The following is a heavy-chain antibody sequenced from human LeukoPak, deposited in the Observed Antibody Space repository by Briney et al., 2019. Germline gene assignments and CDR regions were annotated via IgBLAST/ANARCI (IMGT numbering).Heavy chain of an antibody. V-gene: IGHV3-30*18. CDR1: GFTFSSYG. CDR2: ISYDGSNK. CDR3: AKDLTRYYYDSSGPLDY. Sequence: PGGSLRLSCAASGFTFSSYGMHWVRQAPGQGLEWVAVISYDGSNKYYADSVKGRFTISRDNSKNTLYLQMNSLRAEDTAVYYCAKDLTRYYYDSSGPLDYWGQGTLVTVPS. D-gene: IGHD3-22*01. J-gene: IGHJ4*02.